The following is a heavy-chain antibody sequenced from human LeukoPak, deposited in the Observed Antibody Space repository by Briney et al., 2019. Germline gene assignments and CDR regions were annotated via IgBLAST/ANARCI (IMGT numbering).Heavy chain of an antibody. J-gene: IGHJ1*01. CDR2: IYYRGST. CDR1: GGSISSYY. V-gene: IGHV4-59*01. CDR3: ARGSSGWYLQH. Sequence: KSSETLSLTCAVSGGSISSYYWSWIRQPPGKGLEWIGYIYYRGSTKYNPSLKGRVTISVDTSKNQFSLKVTSVTAADTAVYYCARGSSGWYLQHWGQGTLVTVSS. D-gene: IGHD6-19*01.